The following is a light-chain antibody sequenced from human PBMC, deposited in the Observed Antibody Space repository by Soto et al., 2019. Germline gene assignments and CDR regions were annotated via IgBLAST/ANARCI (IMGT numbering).Light chain of an antibody. V-gene: IGLV2-14*01. CDR1: SSDVGGYNY. CDR3: SSYTSSSTLDV. Sequence: HSALTQPASVSGSPGQSITISCTGTSSDVGGYNYVSWYQQHPGKAPKLMIYEVSNRPSGVSNRFSGSKSGNTASLTISGLQAEDEADYYCSSYTSSSTLDVFGTGTKV. CDR2: EVS. J-gene: IGLJ1*01.